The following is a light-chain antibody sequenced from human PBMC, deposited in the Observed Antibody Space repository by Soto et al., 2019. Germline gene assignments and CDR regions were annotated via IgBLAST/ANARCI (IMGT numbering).Light chain of an antibody. CDR3: QRRRNWPPGVYT. CDR1: KSVSSD. V-gene: IGKV3-11*01. CDR2: DAY. J-gene: IGKJ2*01. Sequence: EIVLTHSTVTLSLSPGDRATLSCRASKSVSSDLAWYQQQPGQAPRLLIYDAYNRATGIPARFSGSGSGTDFTLTISILEPEDFAFSFCQRRRNWPPGVYTFGQGTKLEIK.